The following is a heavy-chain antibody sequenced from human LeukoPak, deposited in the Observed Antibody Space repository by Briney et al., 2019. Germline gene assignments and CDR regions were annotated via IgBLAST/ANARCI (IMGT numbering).Heavy chain of an antibody. V-gene: IGHV3-9*01. CDR1: GFTFDDYA. CDR2: ISWNSGSI. Sequence: GGSLRLSCAASGFTFDDYAMHWVRQAPGKGLEWVSGISWNSGSIGYADSVKGRFTISRDNAKNSLYLQMNSLRAEDTALYYCAKGYYYYYGMDVWGQGTTVTVSS. J-gene: IGHJ6*02. CDR3: AKGYYYYYGMDV.